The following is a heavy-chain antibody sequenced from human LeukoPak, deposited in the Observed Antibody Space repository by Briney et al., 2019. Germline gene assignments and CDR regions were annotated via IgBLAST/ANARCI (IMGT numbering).Heavy chain of an antibody. Sequence: GGSLRLSCAASGFTFSSYSMNWVRQAPGKGLEWVSSISSSSSYIYYADSVKGRFTIPRDNAKNSLYLQMNSLRAEDTAVYYCARVSRQWLVDWYFDLWGRGTLVTVSS. V-gene: IGHV3-21*01. CDR1: GFTFSSYS. CDR3: ARVSRQWLVDWYFDL. J-gene: IGHJ2*01. D-gene: IGHD6-19*01. CDR2: ISSSSSYI.